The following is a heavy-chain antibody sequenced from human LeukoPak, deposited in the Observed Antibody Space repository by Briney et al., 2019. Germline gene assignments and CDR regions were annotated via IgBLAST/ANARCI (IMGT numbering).Heavy chain of an antibody. J-gene: IGHJ4*02. Sequence: GASVKVSCKASGYTFTSYGISWVRQAPGQGLEWMGWISAYNGNTNYAQKLQGRVTITTDTSTSTAYMELRSLRSDDTAVYYCARESRSGVVSTYYFDYWGQGTLVTVSS. D-gene: IGHD3-3*01. CDR3: ARESRSGVVSTYYFDY. CDR2: ISAYNGNT. CDR1: GYTFTSYG. V-gene: IGHV1-18*01.